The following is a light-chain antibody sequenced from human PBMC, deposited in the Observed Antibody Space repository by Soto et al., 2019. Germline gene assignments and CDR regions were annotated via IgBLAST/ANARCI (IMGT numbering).Light chain of an antibody. CDR1: SSDVGSYNR. CDR2: EVS. J-gene: IGLJ1*01. V-gene: IGLV2-18*02. CDR3: SSYTSSSAYV. Sequence: QSVLTQPPSLSVSPGQSVTISCTGTSSDVGSYNRVSWYQQPPGTAPKLMIYEVSNRPSGVPDRFSGSKSGNTASLTISGLQAEDEADYYCSSYTSSSAYVFGTGTKSPS.